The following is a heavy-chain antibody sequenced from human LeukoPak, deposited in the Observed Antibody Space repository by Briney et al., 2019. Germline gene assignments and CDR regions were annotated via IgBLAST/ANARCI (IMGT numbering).Heavy chain of an antibody. J-gene: IGHJ6*03. D-gene: IGHD2-2*01. CDR2: ISSSSSTI. V-gene: IGHV3-48*01. Sequence: PGGSLRLSCAASGFTFSSYSMNWVRQAPGKGLEWVSYISSSSSTIYYADSVKGRFTISRDNAKNSLYLQMNSLRAEDTAVYYCARAGRYCSSTSCFYYYYMDVWGKGTTVTVSS. CDR3: ARAGRYCSSTSCFYYYYMDV. CDR1: GFTFSSYS.